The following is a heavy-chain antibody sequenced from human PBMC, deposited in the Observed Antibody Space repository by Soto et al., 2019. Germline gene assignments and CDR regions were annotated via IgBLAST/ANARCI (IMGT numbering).Heavy chain of an antibody. D-gene: IGHD6-6*01. CDR2: IYYSGST. J-gene: IGHJ4*02. Sequence: SETLSLTCTVSGGSVSSGSYYWSWIRQPPGKGLEWIGYIYYSGSTNYNPSLKSRVTISVDTSKNQFSLKLSSVTAADTAVYYCAREYSSSSSFDYWGQGTMVTVYS. CDR1: GGSVSSGSYY. CDR3: AREYSSSSSFDY. V-gene: IGHV4-61*01.